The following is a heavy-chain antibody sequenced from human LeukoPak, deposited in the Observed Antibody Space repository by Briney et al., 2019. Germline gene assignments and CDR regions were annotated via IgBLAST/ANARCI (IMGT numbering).Heavy chain of an antibody. D-gene: IGHD3-22*01. V-gene: IGHV4-59*08. Sequence: SETLSLTCTVPGGSISSYYWSWIRQPPGKGLEWIGYIYYSGSTNYNPSLKSRVTISVDTSKNQFSLKLSSVTAADTAVYYCARGIMGSSGYYGWFDPWGQGTLVTVSS. J-gene: IGHJ5*02. CDR3: ARGIMGSSGYYGWFDP. CDR1: GGSISSYY. CDR2: IYYSGST.